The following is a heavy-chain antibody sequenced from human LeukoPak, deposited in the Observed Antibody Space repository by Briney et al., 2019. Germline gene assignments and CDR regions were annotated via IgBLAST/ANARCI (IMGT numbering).Heavy chain of an antibody. Sequence: PGGSLRLSCAASGFTFSNYAMSWVRQAPGKGLEWVSTISGSGGNTHYADSVKGRFTISRDNSKYTLSLQMNSLRAEDTAVYYCAKASVVAPDYFYYYYMDVWGKGTTVTVSS. V-gene: IGHV3-23*01. D-gene: IGHD4-23*01. J-gene: IGHJ6*03. CDR2: ISGSGGNT. CDR1: GFTFSNYA. CDR3: AKASVVAPDYFYYYYMDV.